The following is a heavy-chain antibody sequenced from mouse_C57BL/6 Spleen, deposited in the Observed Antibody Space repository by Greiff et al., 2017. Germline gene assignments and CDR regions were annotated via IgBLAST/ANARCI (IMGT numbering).Heavy chain of an antibody. D-gene: IGHD1-1*01. CDR2: IDPSDSYT. V-gene: IGHV1-69*01. CDR1: GYTFTSYW. J-gene: IGHJ4*01. CDR3: ARGGTTVVTTKAMDY. Sequence: QVQLQQPGAELVMPGASVKLSCKASGYTFTSYWMHWVKQRPGQGLEWIGEIDPSDSYTNYNQKFKGKSTLTVDKSSSTAYMQLISLTSEDSAVYYCARGGTTVVTTKAMDYWGQGTSVTVSS.